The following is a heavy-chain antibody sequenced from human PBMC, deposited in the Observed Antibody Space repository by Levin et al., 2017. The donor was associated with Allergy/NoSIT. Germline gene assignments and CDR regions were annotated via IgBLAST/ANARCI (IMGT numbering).Heavy chain of an antibody. D-gene: IGHD6-19*01. CDR1: GFTFSSYG. J-gene: IGHJ3*02. CDR3: AKVYSSGWYPDI. V-gene: IGHV3-30*18. Sequence: GGSLRLSCAASGFTFSSYGMHWVRQAPGKGLEWVAVISYDGSNKYYADSVKGRFTISRDNSKNTLYLQMNSLRAEDTAVYYCAKVYSSGWYPDIWGQGTMVTVSS. CDR2: ISYDGSNK.